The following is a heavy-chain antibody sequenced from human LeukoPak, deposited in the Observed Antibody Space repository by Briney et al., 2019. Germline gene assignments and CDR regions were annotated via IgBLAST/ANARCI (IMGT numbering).Heavy chain of an antibody. CDR1: GYSFNSYD. CDR3: ARGIGYCSGGSCYSEDY. Sequence: ASVKVSCKASGYSFNSYDINWLRQATGQGLEWMGWMNPNSGNTGYAQKFQGRVTMTRNTSISTAYMELSSLRSEDTAVYYCARGIGYCSGGSCYSEDYWGQGTLVTVSS. J-gene: IGHJ4*02. CDR2: MNPNSGNT. V-gene: IGHV1-8*01. D-gene: IGHD2-15*01.